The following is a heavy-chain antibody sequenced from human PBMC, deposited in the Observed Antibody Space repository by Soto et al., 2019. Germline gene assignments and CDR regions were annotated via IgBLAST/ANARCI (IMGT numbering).Heavy chain of an antibody. CDR1: GYTFTSYA. CDR3: ARDSGVEDGYNEFDY. CDR2: INAGNGNT. J-gene: IGHJ4*02. Sequence: GASVKVSCKASGYTFTSYAMHWVRQAPGQRLEWMGWINAGNGNTKYSQKFQGRVTITRDTSISTAYMELSRLRSDDTAVYYCARDSGVEDGYNEFDYWGQGTLVTVSS. D-gene: IGHD5-12*01. V-gene: IGHV1-3*01.